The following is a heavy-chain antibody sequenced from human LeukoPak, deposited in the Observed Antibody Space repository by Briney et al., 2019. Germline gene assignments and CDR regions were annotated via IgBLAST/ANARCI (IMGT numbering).Heavy chain of an antibody. CDR2: ISSSGSTI. J-gene: IGHJ4*02. Sequence: PGGSLRLSCAASGFTFSSYEMNWVRQAPGKGLEWVSYISSSGSTIYYADSVKGRFTMSRDNAKNSLYLQMNSLRAEDTAVYYCARDRFGGWSSGGFDYWGQGTLVTVSS. CDR1: GFTFSSYE. D-gene: IGHD6-19*01. CDR3: ARDRFGGWSSGGFDY. V-gene: IGHV3-48*03.